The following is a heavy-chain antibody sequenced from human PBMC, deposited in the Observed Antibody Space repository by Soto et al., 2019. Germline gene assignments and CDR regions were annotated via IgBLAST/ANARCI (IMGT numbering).Heavy chain of an antibody. CDR2: ISGGGATT. J-gene: IGHJ4*02. CDR3: ARAHTQWLVLGY. Sequence: GGSLRLSCAASGFTFSNYGMSWVRQAPGKGLEWVSAISGGGATTYYADSVKGRFTISRDKSANTLYLQMNSLRAEDTAVYYCARAHTQWLVLGYWGQGTLVTVSS. CDR1: GFTFSNYG. V-gene: IGHV3-23*01. D-gene: IGHD6-19*01.